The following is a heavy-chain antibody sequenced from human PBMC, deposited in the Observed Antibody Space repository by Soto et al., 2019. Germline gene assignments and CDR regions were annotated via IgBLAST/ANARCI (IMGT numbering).Heavy chain of an antibody. J-gene: IGHJ4*02. V-gene: IGHV3-74*01. CDR1: GFTFNTYW. D-gene: IGHD3-10*01. CDR3: ARWFTYGNFDYFDY. CDR2: INSGGGTT. Sequence: GGSLRLSCAASGFTFNTYWMHWFRQAPGKGLVWVSRINSGGGTTTYADSVKGRFTISRDNAKNTLYLQMSGLRADDTAVYYSARWFTYGNFDYFDYWGQGTQVTVSS.